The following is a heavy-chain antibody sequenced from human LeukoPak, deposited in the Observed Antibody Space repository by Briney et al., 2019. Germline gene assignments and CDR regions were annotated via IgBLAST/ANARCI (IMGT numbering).Heavy chain of an antibody. V-gene: IGHV1-18*01. CDR2: ISAYNGNT. CDR1: GYTFTSYG. D-gene: IGHD6-19*01. CDR3: ARERYSSGWYVRVNDY. Sequence: VASVKVSCKASGYTFTSYGISWVRQAPGQGLEWMGWISAYNGNTNYAQKLQGRVTMTTDTSTSTAYMELRSLRSDDTAVYYCARERYSSGWYVRVNDYWGQGTLVTVSS. J-gene: IGHJ4*02.